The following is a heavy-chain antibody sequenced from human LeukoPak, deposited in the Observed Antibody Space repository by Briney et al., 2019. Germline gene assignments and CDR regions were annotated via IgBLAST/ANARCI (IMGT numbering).Heavy chain of an antibody. J-gene: IGHJ4*02. Sequence: GGSLRLSCAASGFTFSSYAMNWVRQAPGKGLEWVSGTSGSGSSTYYAGSVKGRFTISRDNSKNTLSLQMNSLRAEDTAVYYCARGLSGTYFALDYWGQGTRVTVSS. CDR2: TSGSGSST. CDR1: GFTFSSYA. CDR3: ARGLSGTYFALDY. V-gene: IGHV3-23*01. D-gene: IGHD3-10*01.